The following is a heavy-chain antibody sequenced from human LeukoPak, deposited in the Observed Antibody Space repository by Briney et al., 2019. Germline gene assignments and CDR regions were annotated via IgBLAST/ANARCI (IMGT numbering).Heavy chain of an antibody. J-gene: IGHJ3*02. Sequence: ASVKVSCNASGYIFGDYYMHWVRQAPGQGLEWMGIINPNPGSTSYAQKFQGKLTVTRDTSTSTVYMELSSLIPDDTAVYYCARAVWNDAFDIWGQGTMVTVSS. V-gene: IGHV1-46*01. CDR1: GYIFGDYY. D-gene: IGHD1-1*01. CDR2: INPNPGST. CDR3: ARAVWNDAFDI.